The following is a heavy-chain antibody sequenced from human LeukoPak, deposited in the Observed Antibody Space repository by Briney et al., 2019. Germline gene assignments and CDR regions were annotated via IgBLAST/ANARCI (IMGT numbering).Heavy chain of an antibody. CDR3: ARGDYNDGAGYLDH. D-gene: IGHD3-22*01. CDR2: IYYNGIT. J-gene: IGHJ5*02. Sequence: SQTLSLTCTVSGGSIFSGDYYWNWIRQPPGKGLEWIGYIYYNGITYYNPSLESRVTISVDTSKNQFSLKLSSVTAADTAVYYCARGDYNDGAGYLDHWGQGTLVPVSS. V-gene: IGHV4-30-4*01. CDR1: GGSIFSGDYY.